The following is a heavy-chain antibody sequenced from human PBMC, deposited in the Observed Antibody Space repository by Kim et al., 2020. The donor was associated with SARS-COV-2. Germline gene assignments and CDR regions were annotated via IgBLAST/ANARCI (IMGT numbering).Heavy chain of an antibody. J-gene: IGHJ6*02. CDR2: INAGNGNI. D-gene: IGHD2-21*01. Sequence: ASVKVSCKASGYTFTSYAMHWVRQAPGQRLEWMGWINAGNGNIKYSQKFQGRVTITRDTSASTAYMELSSLRSEDTAVYYCVFRGEEFDYYYGMDVWGQGTTVTVSS. V-gene: IGHV1-3*01. CDR1: GYTFTSYA. CDR3: VFRGEEFDYYYGMDV.